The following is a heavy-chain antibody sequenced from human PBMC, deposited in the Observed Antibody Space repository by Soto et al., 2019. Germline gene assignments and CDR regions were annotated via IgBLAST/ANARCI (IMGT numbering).Heavy chain of an antibody. D-gene: IGHD4-17*01. J-gene: IGHJ6*02. CDR2: ISSSSSNI. Sequence: EVQLVESGGGLVKPGGSLRLSCAASGFTFSSYSMNWVRQAPGKGLEWVSSISSSSSNIYYADSVKGRFTISRDNAKNSLYLQMNSLRAEDTAVYYCARDSSGDYPYVYYYGMDVWGQGTTVTVSS. V-gene: IGHV3-21*01. CDR3: ARDSSGDYPYVYYYGMDV. CDR1: GFTFSSYS.